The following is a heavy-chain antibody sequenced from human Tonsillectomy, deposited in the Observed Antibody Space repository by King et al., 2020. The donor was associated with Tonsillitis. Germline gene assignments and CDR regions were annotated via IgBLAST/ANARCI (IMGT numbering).Heavy chain of an antibody. CDR2: LSGSGVST. Sequence: GGGGGGPGGARGRACAASGFSFSSYAMSWVRQAPGEGLEWVSALSGSGVSTYYADSVKGRFTLSRDTSKNTLYLQMNRLRAEDTAVYYCAKDRSSLYYDICGMDVWGQGTTVTVSS. CDR3: AKDRSSLYYDICGMDV. V-gene: IGHV3-23*01. J-gene: IGHJ6*02. D-gene: IGHD3-9*01. CDR1: GFSFSSYA.